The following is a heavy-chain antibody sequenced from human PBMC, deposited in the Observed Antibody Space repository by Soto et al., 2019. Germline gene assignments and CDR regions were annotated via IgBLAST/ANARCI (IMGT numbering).Heavy chain of an antibody. CDR2: IIPIFGTA. D-gene: IGHD4-17*01. Sequence: SVKVSCKASGGTFSSYAISWVRQAPGQGLEWMGGIIPIFGTANYAQKFRGRVTITADESTSTAYMELSSLRSEDTAVYYCARAFLTTVPFDYWGQGTLVTVSS. V-gene: IGHV1-69*13. J-gene: IGHJ4*02. CDR1: GGTFSSYA. CDR3: ARAFLTTVPFDY.